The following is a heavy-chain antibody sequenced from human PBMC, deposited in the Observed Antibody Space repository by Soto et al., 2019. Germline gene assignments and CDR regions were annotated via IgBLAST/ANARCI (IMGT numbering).Heavy chain of an antibody. V-gene: IGHV1-69*01. Sequence: QVQLVQSGAEVKKPGSSVKVSCKASGGTFRSYAISWVRQAPGQGLEWMGGIIPIFGTANYAQKFQGRVTITADESTSTAYMELSSLRSEDTAVYYCARSFRTTVVTKPNWFDPWGQGTLVTVSS. CDR2: IIPIFGTA. CDR3: ARSFRTTVVTKPNWFDP. CDR1: GGTFRSYA. J-gene: IGHJ5*02. D-gene: IGHD4-17*01.